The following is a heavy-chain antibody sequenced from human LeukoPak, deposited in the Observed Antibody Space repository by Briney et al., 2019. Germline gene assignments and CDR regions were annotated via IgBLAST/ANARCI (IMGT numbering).Heavy chain of an antibody. CDR2: INHSGST. J-gene: IGHJ6*03. CDR3: ARGGPYCSSTSCYRQYYYYYYMDV. CDR1: GGSFSGYY. Sequence: SETLSLTCAVYGGSFSGYYWSWIRQPPGKGLEWIGEINHSGSTNYNPSLKSRVTISVDTSKNQFSLKLSSVTAADTAVYYCARGGPYCSSTSCYRQYYYYYYMDVWGKGTTVTVSS. V-gene: IGHV4-34*01. D-gene: IGHD2-2*02.